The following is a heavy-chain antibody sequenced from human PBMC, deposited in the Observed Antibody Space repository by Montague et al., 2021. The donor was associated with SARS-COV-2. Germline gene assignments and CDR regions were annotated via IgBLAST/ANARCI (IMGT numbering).Heavy chain of an antibody. CDR1: GLTFSSYA. Sequence: PLRLSCAASGLTFSSYAMRCVRQAPGKGLEWVAVISYDGSNKYYADSVKGRFTISRDNSKNTLYLQMNSLRAEDTAVYYCAREIIAPDAFDIWGQGTMVTVSS. J-gene: IGHJ3*02. V-gene: IGHV3-30-3*01. CDR2: ISYDGSNK. CDR3: AREIIAPDAFDI. D-gene: IGHD2-15*01.